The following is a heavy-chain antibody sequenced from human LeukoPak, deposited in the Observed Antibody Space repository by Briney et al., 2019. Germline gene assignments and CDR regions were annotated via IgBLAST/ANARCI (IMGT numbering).Heavy chain of an antibody. J-gene: IGHJ4*02. V-gene: IGHV3-30*04. CDR1: GFTFSSYA. CDR3: ARDYGGTLDY. CDR2: ISYEGSNK. Sequence: GGSLRLSCAASGFTFSSYAMHWVRQAPGKGLEWVAVISYEGSNKYYADSVKGRFTISRDNSKNTLYLQMNSLRAEDTAVYYCARDYGGTLDYWGQGTLVTVSS. D-gene: IGHD4-23*01.